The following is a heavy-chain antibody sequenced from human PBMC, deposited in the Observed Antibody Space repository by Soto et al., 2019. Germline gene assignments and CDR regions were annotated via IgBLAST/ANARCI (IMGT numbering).Heavy chain of an antibody. CDR2: ITDTGST. V-gene: IGHV4-59*11. J-gene: IGHJ4*02. CDR3: ARYGDGFDDFYFDY. Sequence: SETLSLTCTVTGGSISSHYWSWFRQPPGKGLEWIGYITDTGSTSYNPSLKSRVNISLDTSRRQFSLKLSSVTAADTAIFYCARYGDGFDDFYFDYWGQGTQVT. D-gene: IGHD5-12*01. CDR1: GGSISSHY.